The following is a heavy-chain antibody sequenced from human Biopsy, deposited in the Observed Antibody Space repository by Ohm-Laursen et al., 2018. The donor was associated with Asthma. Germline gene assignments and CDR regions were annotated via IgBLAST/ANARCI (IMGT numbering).Heavy chain of an antibody. J-gene: IGHJ6*02. V-gene: IGHV4-34*01. CDR1: PGSFSGFF. Sequence: GTLSLTCDVYPGSFSGFFWTWIRQSPGKGLEWIGETDERGVTNNNPSLKSRVIISIDTYWNRVSLKLTSVTAADTAVYYCARGPELDVWGQGTTVTVSS. CDR2: TDERGVT. CDR3: ARGPELDV.